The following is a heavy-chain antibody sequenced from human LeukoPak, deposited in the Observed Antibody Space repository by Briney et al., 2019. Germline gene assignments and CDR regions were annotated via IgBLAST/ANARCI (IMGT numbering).Heavy chain of an antibody. CDR3: ARACSSTSCYEDAFDI. D-gene: IGHD2-2*01. CDR1: GGSFSGYY. CDR2: INHSGST. J-gene: IGHJ3*02. Sequence: PSETLSLTCAVYGGSFSGYYRSWIRQPPGKGLEWIGEINHSGSTNYNPSLKSRVTISVDTSKNQFSLKLSSVTAADTAVYYCARACSSTSCYEDAFDIWGQGTMVTVSS. V-gene: IGHV4-34*01.